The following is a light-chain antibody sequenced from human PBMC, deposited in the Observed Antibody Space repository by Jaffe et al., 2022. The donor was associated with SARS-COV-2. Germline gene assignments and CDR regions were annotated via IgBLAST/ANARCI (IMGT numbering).Light chain of an antibody. CDR1: QTISSY. V-gene: IGKV1-39*01. CDR2: AAS. J-gene: IGKJ1*01. CDR3: QQSYITPWT. Sequence: DIQMTQSPSSLSASVGDRVTITCRASQTISSYLNWYQKKPGKAPKLLIYAASSLQSGVPSRFSGSGSGTDFTLTISSLQPEDFATYYCQQSYITPWTFGQGTRVEIK.